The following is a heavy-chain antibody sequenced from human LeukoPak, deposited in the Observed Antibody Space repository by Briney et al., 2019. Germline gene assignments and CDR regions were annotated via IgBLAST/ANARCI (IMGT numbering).Heavy chain of an antibody. D-gene: IGHD3-10*02. J-gene: IGHJ6*04. CDR1: GFTFSSYE. CDR3: AELGITMIGGV. Sequence: GGSLRLSCAASGFTFSSYEMNWVRQAPGRGLEWVSYISSSGSTIYYADSAKGRFTISRDNAKNSLYLQMNSLRAEDTAVYYCAELGITMIGGVWGKGTTVTISS. V-gene: IGHV3-48*03. CDR2: ISSSGSTI.